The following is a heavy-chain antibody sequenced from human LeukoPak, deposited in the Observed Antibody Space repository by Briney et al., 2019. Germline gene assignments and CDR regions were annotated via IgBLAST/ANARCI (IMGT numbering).Heavy chain of an antibody. CDR1: GGSFSGYY. D-gene: IGHD6-13*01. V-gene: IGHV4-34*01. CDR3: ARGLRAAAYSGYGY. J-gene: IGHJ4*02. CDR2: INHSGST. Sequence: PSETLSLTCAVYGGSFSGYYWSWIRQPPGKGLEWIGEINHSGSTNYNPSLKSRVTISVDTSKNQFSLKLSSVTAADTAVYYCARGLRAAAYSGYGYWDQGTLVTVSS.